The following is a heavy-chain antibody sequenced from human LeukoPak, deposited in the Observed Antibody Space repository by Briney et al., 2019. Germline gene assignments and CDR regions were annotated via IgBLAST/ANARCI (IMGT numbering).Heavy chain of an antibody. CDR2: ISGSSTFI. CDR3: ASDTIAAAGTGAFDY. CDR1: GFSFSNYA. J-gene: IGHJ4*02. D-gene: IGHD6-13*01. Sequence: GGSLRLSCAASGFSFSNYAMHWVRQASGRGLEWVSSISGSSTFIYYADSVKGRFTISRDNAKNSLYLQMNSLRVADTAVYYCASDTIAAAGTGAFDYWGQGTLVTVSS. V-gene: IGHV3-21*01.